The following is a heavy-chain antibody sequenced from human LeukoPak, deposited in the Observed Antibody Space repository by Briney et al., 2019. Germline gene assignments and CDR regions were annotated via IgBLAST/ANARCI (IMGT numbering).Heavy chain of an antibody. J-gene: IGHJ5*02. CDR3: ARDIFCGGDRSVPIPSNWFDP. CDR1: GYTFTGYY. CDR2: INPNSGGT. D-gene: IGHD2-21*02. Sequence: ASVKVSCKASGYTFTGYYMHWVRQAPGQGLEWMGRINPNSGGTNYAQKFQGRVTMTRDTSISTAYMELSRLRSDDTAVYYCARDIFCGGDRSVPIPSNWFDPWGQGTLVTVSS. V-gene: IGHV1-2*06.